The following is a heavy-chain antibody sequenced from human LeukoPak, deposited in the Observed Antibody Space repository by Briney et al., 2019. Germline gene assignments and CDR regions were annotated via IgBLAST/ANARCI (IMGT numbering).Heavy chain of an antibody. D-gene: IGHD6-6*01. CDR3: ARKRECSSSSVGNLFDY. Sequence: GGSLRLSCAASGFTFSSYSMNWVRQAPGKGLEWVSSISSSSSYIYYADSVKGRFTISRDNAKNSLYLQMNSLRAEDTAVYYCARKRECSSSSVGNLFDYWGQGTLVTVSS. V-gene: IGHV3-21*01. CDR2: ISSSSSYI. J-gene: IGHJ4*02. CDR1: GFTFSSYS.